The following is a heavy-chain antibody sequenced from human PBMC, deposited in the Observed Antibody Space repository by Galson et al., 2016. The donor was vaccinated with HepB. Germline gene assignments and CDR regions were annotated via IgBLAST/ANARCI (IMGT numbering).Heavy chain of an antibody. CDR2: ISSSGSFT. V-gene: IGHV3-11*01. J-gene: IGHJ3*02. D-gene: IGHD6-19*01. Sequence: SLRLSCAASGFTFSDNYMSWIRQAPGKGLEWISYISSSGSFTYYADSVKGRVTISRDNAKKSLYLQMNSLRAEDAAVYYCAKISLVGYNSGWGGSFDIWGRGTMVTVSS. CDR3: AKISLVGYNSGWGGSFDI. CDR1: GFTFSDNY.